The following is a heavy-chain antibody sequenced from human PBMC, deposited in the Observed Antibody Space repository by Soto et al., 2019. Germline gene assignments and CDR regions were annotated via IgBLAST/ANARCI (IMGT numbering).Heavy chain of an antibody. V-gene: IGHV4-31*03. CDR1: GGSISGGGYY. J-gene: IGHJ3*02. D-gene: IGHD3-10*01. CDR3: ARDLGYYYGSGSYCGFDI. CDR2: IYYSGST. Sequence: SETLSLTCTVSGGSISGGGYYWSWIRQHPGKCLEWIGYIYYSGSTNYNPSLKSRVTISVDTSKKQFSLELSSVTAADTAVYYCARDLGYYYGSGSYCGFDIWGQGTMVTVSS.